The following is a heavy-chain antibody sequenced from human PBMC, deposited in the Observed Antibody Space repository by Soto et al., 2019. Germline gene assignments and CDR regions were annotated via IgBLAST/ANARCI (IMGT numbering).Heavy chain of an antibody. CDR3: SRLVV. V-gene: IGHV3-73*01. Sequence: GGSLRLSCAASGFNFSGSVIRWVRQASGKGLEWVGRIRSKAYNYATAYAASVEGRFTVSRDDSKNTAYLQMNSLKSDDTAIYYCSRLVVWGQGSLVTVSS. D-gene: IGHD2-15*01. J-gene: IGHJ4*02. CDR1: GFNFSGSV. CDR2: IRSKAYNYAT.